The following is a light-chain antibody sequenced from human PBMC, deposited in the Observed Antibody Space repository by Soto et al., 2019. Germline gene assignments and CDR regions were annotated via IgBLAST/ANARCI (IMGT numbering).Light chain of an antibody. Sequence: DIVMTQSPLSLPATPGEPASISCTTSQSLLHSNGYNYLDWYLQKPGQSPQLLIYLGSNRSSGVPDRFSGSGAGTHFTLEISGVEAEDVAVYYCMHALQTPWSFGQGTKVEIK. V-gene: IGKV2-28*01. CDR2: LGS. CDR1: QSLLHSNGYNY. J-gene: IGKJ1*01. CDR3: MHALQTPWS.